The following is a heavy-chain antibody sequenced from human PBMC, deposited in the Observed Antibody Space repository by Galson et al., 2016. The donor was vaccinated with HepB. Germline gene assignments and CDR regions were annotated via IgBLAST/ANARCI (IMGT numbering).Heavy chain of an antibody. CDR1: GYTFSSYD. V-gene: IGHV1-8*01. Sequence: SVKVSCKASGYTFSSYDINWVRQATGQGLEWMGWMNPNSGNTGYAQKFQGRVIMTRDTSISTAYMELSSLRSEDTAVYYCARHWKDDSSLGGDWFEPWGQGTLVTVSS. J-gene: IGHJ5*02. D-gene: IGHD3-16*01. CDR3: ARHWKDDSSLGGDWFEP. CDR2: MNPNSGNT.